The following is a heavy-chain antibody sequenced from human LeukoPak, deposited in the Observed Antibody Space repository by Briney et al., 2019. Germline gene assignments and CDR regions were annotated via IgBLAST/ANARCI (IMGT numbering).Heavy chain of an antibody. D-gene: IGHD4-23*01. Sequence: GGSLRLSCAASGFTFSSYSMNWVRQAPGKGLEWVAVISYDGSNKYYADSVKGRFTISRDNSKNTLYLQMNSLRAEDTAVYYCARSITDYGGNSYFDYWGQGTLVTVSS. V-gene: IGHV3-30*03. CDR2: ISYDGSNK. CDR1: GFTFSSYS. J-gene: IGHJ4*02. CDR3: ARSITDYGGNSYFDY.